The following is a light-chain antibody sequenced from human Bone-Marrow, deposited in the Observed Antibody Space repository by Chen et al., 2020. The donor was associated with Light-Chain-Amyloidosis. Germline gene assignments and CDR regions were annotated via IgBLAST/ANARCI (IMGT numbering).Light chain of an antibody. CDR3: QSADSSGTYEVI. CDR1: DLPTKY. J-gene: IGLJ2*01. Sequence: SYELTQPPSVSVSAGPTVRITCSGDDLPTKYAYWYQQKPGQAPVLVIHRDTERPSGISERFSGSSSGTTATLTISGVQAEDEADYHCQSADSSGTYEVIFGGGTKLTVL. V-gene: IGLV3-25*03. CDR2: RDT.